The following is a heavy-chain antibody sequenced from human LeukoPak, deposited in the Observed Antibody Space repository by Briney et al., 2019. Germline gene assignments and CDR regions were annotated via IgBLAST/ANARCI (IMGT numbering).Heavy chain of an antibody. CDR3: ARDRNLARRGGEFDY. J-gene: IGHJ4*02. V-gene: IGHV1-18*01. Sequence: ASVKVSCKASGYTFTSYGISWVRQAPGQGLEWMGWISAYNGNTNYAQKLQGRVTMTTDTSTSTAYMELRSLRSDDTAVYYCARDRNLARRGGEFDYWGQGTLVTVSS. CDR1: GYTFTSYG. CDR2: ISAYNGNT. D-gene: IGHD1-14*01.